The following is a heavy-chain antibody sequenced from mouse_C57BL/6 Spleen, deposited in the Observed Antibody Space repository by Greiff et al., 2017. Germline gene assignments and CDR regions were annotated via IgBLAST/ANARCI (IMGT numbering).Heavy chain of an antibody. V-gene: IGHV1-80*01. Sequence: VQLQQSGAELVKPGASVKISCKASGYAFSSYWMNWVKQRPGKGLVWIGQIYPGDGDTNYNGKFKGKATLTADKSSSTAYMQLSSLTSEDSAVYFCARTTTVVATDYFDYWGQGTTLTVSS. J-gene: IGHJ2*01. D-gene: IGHD1-1*01. CDR2: IYPGDGDT. CDR1: GYAFSSYW. CDR3: ARTTTVVATDYFDY.